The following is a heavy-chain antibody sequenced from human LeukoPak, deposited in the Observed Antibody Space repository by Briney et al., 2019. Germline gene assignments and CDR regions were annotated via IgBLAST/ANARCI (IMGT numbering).Heavy chain of an antibody. Sequence: PSETLSLTCTVSGGSISSYYWSWIRQPAGKGLEWIGRIYTSGGTNYDPSLKSRVTMSVDTSKNQFSLKLRSVTAADTAVYYCARDGPMYYYGSGSPRWFDPWGQGTLVTVSS. CDR2: IYTSGGT. J-gene: IGHJ5*02. CDR3: ARDGPMYYYGSGSPRWFDP. D-gene: IGHD3-10*01. CDR1: GGSISSYY. V-gene: IGHV4-4*07.